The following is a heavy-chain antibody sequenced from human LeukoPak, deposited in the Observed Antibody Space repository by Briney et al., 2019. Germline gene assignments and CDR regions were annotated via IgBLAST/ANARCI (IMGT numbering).Heavy chain of an antibody. CDR1: GGTFSSYA. V-gene: IGHV1-69*06. CDR2: IIPIFGTA. CDR3: ARTSRGYSGYFRLFDY. J-gene: IGHJ4*02. Sequence: GASVRVSCKASGGTFSSYAISWVRQAPGQGLEWMGGIIPIFGTANYAQKFQGRVTITADKSTSTAYMELSSLRSEDTAVYYCARTSRGYSGYFRLFDYWGQGTLVTVSS. D-gene: IGHD5-12*01.